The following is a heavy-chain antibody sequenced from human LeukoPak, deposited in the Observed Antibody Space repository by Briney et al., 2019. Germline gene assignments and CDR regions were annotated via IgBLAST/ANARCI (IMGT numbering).Heavy chain of an antibody. CDR3: ARSRSIYGGNSGLGY. V-gene: IGHV1-2*04. D-gene: IGHD4-23*01. CDR2: INLNSGGT. Sequence: ASVKVSCKASGYTFTGYYMHWVRQAPGQGPEWMGWINLNSGGTNYAQKFQGWVTITRNTSISTAYMELSSLRSEDTAVYYCARSRSIYGGNSGLGYWGQGTLVTVSS. J-gene: IGHJ4*02. CDR1: GYTFTGYY.